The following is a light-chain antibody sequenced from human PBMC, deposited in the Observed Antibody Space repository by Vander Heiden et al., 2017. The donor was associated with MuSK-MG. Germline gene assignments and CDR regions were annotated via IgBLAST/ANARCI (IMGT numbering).Light chain of an antibody. CDR1: SSDIGAYNY. Sequence: QSALTQPASVSGSPGQSITISCTGSSSDIGAYNYVSWYRHHPGEAPKLLMYDVSNRPSGVSNRFSGSKSGNTASLTISGLQVDDEAIYYCCSYTTSSTVVFGGGTKLTVL. CDR3: CSYTTSSTVV. V-gene: IGLV2-14*03. CDR2: DVS. J-gene: IGLJ2*01.